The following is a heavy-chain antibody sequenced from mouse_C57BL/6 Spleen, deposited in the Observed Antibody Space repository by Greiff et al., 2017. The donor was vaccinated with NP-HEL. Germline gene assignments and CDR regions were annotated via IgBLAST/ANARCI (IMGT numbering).Heavy chain of an antibody. J-gene: IGHJ4*01. Sequence: EVQGVESGGGLVQPGGSMKLSCVASGFTFSNYWMNWVRQSPEKGLEWVAQIRLKSDNYATHYAESVKGRFTISRDDSKSSVYLQMNNLRAEDTGIYYCTGGDGEVWAMDYWGQGTSVTVSS. CDR3: TGGDGEVWAMDY. CDR2: IRLKSDNYAT. CDR1: GFTFSNYW. V-gene: IGHV6-3*01.